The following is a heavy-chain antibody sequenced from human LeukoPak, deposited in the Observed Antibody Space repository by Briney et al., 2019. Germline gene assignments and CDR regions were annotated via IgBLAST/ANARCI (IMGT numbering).Heavy chain of an antibody. CDR3: ARSYYDYVWGSYRHGAFDY. J-gene: IGHJ4*02. Sequence: ASVKVSCKASGRTFSSYAISWVRQAPGQGLEWMGGIIPIFGTANYAQKFPGRVTITTDESTSTAYMELSSLRSEDTAVYYCARSYYDYVWGSYRHGAFDYWGQGTLVTVSS. V-gene: IGHV1-69*05. D-gene: IGHD3-16*02. CDR1: GRTFSSYA. CDR2: IIPIFGTA.